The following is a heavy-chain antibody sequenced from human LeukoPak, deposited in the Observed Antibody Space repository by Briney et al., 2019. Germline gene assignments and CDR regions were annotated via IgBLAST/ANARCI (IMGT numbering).Heavy chain of an antibody. CDR3: ARERRISIFGVVHYYMDV. CDR1: GGSISNYY. D-gene: IGHD3-3*01. J-gene: IGHJ6*03. Sequence: SSETLSLTCSVSGGSISNYYWSWIRQPPGKGLEWIGYIYYSGNTNYNPSLKSRVTISVDTSKNQFSLKLSSVTAADTAVYYCARERRISIFGVVHYYMDVWGEGTTVTASS. CDR2: IYYSGNT. V-gene: IGHV4-59*01.